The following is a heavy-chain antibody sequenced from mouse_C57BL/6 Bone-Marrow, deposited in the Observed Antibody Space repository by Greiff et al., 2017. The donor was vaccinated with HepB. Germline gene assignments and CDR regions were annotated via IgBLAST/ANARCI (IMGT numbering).Heavy chain of an antibody. Sequence: DVKLVESGPGLAKPSQTLSLTCSVTGYSITSDYWNWIRKFPGNKLEYMGYISYSGSTYYNPSLKSRISITRDTSKNQYYLQLNSGTTEDTATYYCARLGYYGYWYFDVWGTGTTVTVSS. CDR2: ISYSGST. J-gene: IGHJ1*03. D-gene: IGHD1-1*01. V-gene: IGHV3-8*01. CDR1: GYSITSDY. CDR3: ARLGYYGYWYFDV.